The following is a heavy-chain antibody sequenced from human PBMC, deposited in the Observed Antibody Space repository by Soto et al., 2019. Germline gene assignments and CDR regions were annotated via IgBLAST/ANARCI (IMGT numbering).Heavy chain of an antibody. V-gene: IGHV3-23*01. Sequence: GGSLRLSCAASGFTFSSYAMSWVRQAPGKGQEWVSAISGSRGSTYYAETVKGRHTITRENSKNTLYQQMNRLSADDTAVYYCANDHIKYCSGGSCYPKYFQHWGQGTLVTVSS. CDR3: ANDHIKYCSGGSCYPKYFQH. J-gene: IGHJ1*01. CDR1: GFTFSSYA. D-gene: IGHD2-15*01. CDR2: ISGSRGST.